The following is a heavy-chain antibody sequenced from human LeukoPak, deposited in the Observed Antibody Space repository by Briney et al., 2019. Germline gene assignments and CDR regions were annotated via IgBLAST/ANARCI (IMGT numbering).Heavy chain of an antibody. J-gene: IGHJ4*02. V-gene: IGHV4-38-2*02. D-gene: IGHD3-22*01. Sequence: PSETLSLTCTVSGYSISSGYYWGWIRQPPGKGLEWIGSIYHSGSTYYNPSLKSRVTISVDTSKNQFSLKLSSVTAADTAVYYCARALVDSSGYDYWGQGTLVTVSS. CDR2: IYHSGST. CDR1: GYSISSGYY. CDR3: ARALVDSSGYDY.